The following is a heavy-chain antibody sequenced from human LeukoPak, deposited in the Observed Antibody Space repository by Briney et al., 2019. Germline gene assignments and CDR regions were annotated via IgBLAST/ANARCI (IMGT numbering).Heavy chain of an antibody. J-gene: IGHJ4*02. V-gene: IGHV4-34*01. CDR1: GGSFSGYY. CDR3: AREGPSTTSPIFDY. Sequence: PSETLSLTCAVYGGSFSGYYWSWIRQPPGKGLEWIGEINHSGSTNYNPSLKSRVTISVDTSKNQFSLKLSSVTAADTAVYYCAREGPSTTSPIFDYWGQGTLVTVSS. D-gene: IGHD4-17*01. CDR2: INHSGST.